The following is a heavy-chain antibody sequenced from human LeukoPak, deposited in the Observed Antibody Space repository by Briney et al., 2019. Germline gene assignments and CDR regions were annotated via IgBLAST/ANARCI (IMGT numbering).Heavy chain of an antibody. Sequence: GGSLRLSCAASGFTFSSYSMNWVRQAPGKGLEWVSAISGSGGSTYYADSVKGRFTISRDNSKNTLYLQMNSLRAEDTAVYYCATDPAGGNSVYWGQGTLVTVSS. CDR3: ATDPAGGNSVY. CDR2: ISGSGGST. D-gene: IGHD2-15*01. CDR1: GFTFSSYS. V-gene: IGHV3-23*01. J-gene: IGHJ4*02.